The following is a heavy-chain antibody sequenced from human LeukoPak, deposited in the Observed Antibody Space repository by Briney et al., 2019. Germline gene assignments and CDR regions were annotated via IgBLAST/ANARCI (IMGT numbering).Heavy chain of an antibody. CDR3: ARDVGGCSSTSCYNDYSNYYPTNWFDP. J-gene: IGHJ5*02. Sequence: GASVKVSCKASGYTFTGYYMHWVRQAPGQGLEWMGWINPNSGGTNYAQKFQGRVTMTRDTSISTAYMKLSRLRSDDTAVYYCARDVGGCSSTSCYNDYSNYYPTNWFDPWGQGTLVTVSS. CDR1: GYTFTGYY. D-gene: IGHD2-2*01. V-gene: IGHV1-2*02. CDR2: INPNSGGT.